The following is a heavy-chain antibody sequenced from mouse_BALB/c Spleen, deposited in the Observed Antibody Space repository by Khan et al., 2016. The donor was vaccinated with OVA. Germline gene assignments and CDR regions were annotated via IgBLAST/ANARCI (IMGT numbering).Heavy chain of an antibody. CDR3: ARGNYYGYYFDY. V-gene: IGHV3-2*02. CDR1: GYSITSGYA. CDR2: ISYSGGT. Sequence: VQLKQSGPGLVKPSQSLSLTCTVTGYSITSGYAWNWIRQFPGNKLEWMGYISYSGGTSYNPSLKSRISITRDTSKNQFFLQLNSVTTEDTATHYCARGNYYGYYFDYWGQGTPLTVSS. D-gene: IGHD1-1*01. J-gene: IGHJ2*01.